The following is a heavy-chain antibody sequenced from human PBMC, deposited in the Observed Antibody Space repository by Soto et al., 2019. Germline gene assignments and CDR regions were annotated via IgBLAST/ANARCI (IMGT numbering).Heavy chain of an antibody. CDR2: IYYSGST. Sequence: SETLSLTCAVSGGSISSSSYYWGWIRQPPGKGLEWIGSIYYSGSTYYNPSLKSRVTISVDTSKNQFSLKLSSVTAADTAVYYCARSLVGATTLGFDYWGQGTLVTVSS. CDR1: GGSISSSSYY. V-gene: IGHV4-39*01. CDR3: ARSLVGATTLGFDY. J-gene: IGHJ4*02. D-gene: IGHD1-26*01.